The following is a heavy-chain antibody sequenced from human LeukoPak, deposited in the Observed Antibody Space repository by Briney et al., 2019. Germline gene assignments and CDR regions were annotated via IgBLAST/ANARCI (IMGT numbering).Heavy chain of an antibody. J-gene: IGHJ3*02. V-gene: IGHV3-21*01. D-gene: IGHD3-10*01. Sequence: PGGSLRLSCTASGFTFSNYGTNWVRQAPGKGLEWVSFTDTSGNYIYYGDSVKGRFTISRDNAKNLVFLQMNGLRAEDTAVYYCARGRSITLLRGVAMSDGFGIWGQGAMVAVSS. CDR1: GFTFSNYG. CDR3: ARGRSITLLRGVAMSDGFGI. CDR2: TDTSGNYI.